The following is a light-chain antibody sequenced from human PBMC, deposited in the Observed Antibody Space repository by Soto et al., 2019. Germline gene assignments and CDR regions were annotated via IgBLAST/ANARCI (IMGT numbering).Light chain of an antibody. CDR3: QRHNSWPT. Sequence: TQSPGTLSLSPGERATLSCRASQSVSSNFAWYQQKPGQAPRLLISGAYTRATGVAARFSGRGSGTEFTLTVSSLQSEVFAVYCWQRHNSWPTFGQGTKVDI. CDR1: QSVSSN. J-gene: IGKJ1*01. CDR2: GAY. V-gene: IGKV3-15*01.